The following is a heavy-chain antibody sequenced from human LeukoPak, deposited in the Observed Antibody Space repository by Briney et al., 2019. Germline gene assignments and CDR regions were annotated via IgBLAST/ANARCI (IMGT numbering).Heavy chain of an antibody. D-gene: IGHD3-10*01. CDR3: AKDLYYGSGRGDAFDI. V-gene: IGHV3-53*01. J-gene: IGHJ3*02. Sequence: SGGSLRLSCAASGFTVRDNYMSWVRQAPGKGLESVSVISNGGDTYYADSVKGRFTISRDISKNTLYLQMNSLRVEDTAVYYCAKDLYYGSGRGDAFDIWGQGTMVTVSS. CDR2: ISNGGDT. CDR1: GFTVRDNY.